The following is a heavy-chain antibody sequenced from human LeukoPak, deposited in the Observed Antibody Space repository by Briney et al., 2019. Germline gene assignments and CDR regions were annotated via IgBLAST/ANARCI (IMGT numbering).Heavy chain of an antibody. CDR3: ARARHGSGSYRYYYYMDV. CDR1: GGSFSGYY. J-gene: IGHJ6*03. D-gene: IGHD3-10*01. Sequence: SETLSLTCAVYGGSFSGYYWSWIRQPPGKGLEWIGEINHSGSTNYNPSLKSRVTISVDTSKNQFSLKLSSVTAAGTAVYYSARARHGSGSYRYYYYMDVWGKGTTVTVSS. CDR2: INHSGST. V-gene: IGHV4-34*01.